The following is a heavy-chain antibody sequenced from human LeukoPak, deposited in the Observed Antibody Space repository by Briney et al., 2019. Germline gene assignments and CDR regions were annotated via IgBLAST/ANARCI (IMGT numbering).Heavy chain of an antibody. CDR2: IGGSGGST. V-gene: IGHV3-23*01. CDR1: GFTSSSYA. J-gene: IGHJ5*02. D-gene: IGHD6-6*01. CDR3: AAAYSSSSTPCWFDP. Sequence: GGSLRLSCAASGFTSSSYAMSWVRQAPGEGLEWVSAIGGSGGSTYYADSVKGRFTISRDNSKNTLYLQMNSLRAEDTAVYYCAAAYSSSSTPCWFDPWGQGTLATVSS.